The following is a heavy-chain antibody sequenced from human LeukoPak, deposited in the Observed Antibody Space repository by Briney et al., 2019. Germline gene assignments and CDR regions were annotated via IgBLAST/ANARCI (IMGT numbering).Heavy chain of an antibody. CDR3: ARGSYSSSWYDYYYYYYMDV. CDR2: IYYSGST. D-gene: IGHD6-13*01. Sequence: SETLSLTCAVSGGSISSYYWSWIRQPPGKGLEWIGYIYYSGSTNYNPSLKSRVTISVDTSKNQFSLKLSSVTAADTAVYYCARGSYSSSWYDYYYYYYMDVWGKGTTVTVSS. CDR1: GGSISSYY. J-gene: IGHJ6*03. V-gene: IGHV4-59*01.